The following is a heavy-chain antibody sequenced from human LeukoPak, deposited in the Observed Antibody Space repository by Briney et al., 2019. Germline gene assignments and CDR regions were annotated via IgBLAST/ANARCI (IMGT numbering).Heavy chain of an antibody. Sequence: GGSLRLSCAASGFTFSSYSMNWVRQAPGKGVEWVSSISSSSSYIYYADSVKGRFTISRDNAKNSLYLRMNSLRAEDTAVYYCARDELTYYYMDVWGKGTTVTVSS. D-gene: IGHD3-9*01. J-gene: IGHJ6*03. CDR2: ISSSSSYI. CDR1: GFTFSSYS. CDR3: ARDELTYYYMDV. V-gene: IGHV3-21*01.